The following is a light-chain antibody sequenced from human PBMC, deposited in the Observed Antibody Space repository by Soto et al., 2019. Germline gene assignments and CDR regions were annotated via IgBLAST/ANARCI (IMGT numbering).Light chain of an antibody. Sequence: DIQMTQSPSTLYASVGDRVSITCRASQSISSWLAWYQQKPGKAPRLLIYKASKLEIGVPSRFSGSGSGTEFTLPSSSLQPDDSATYYCQQYNDNWTFGQGTKVEIK. CDR3: QQYNDNWT. V-gene: IGKV1-5*03. J-gene: IGKJ1*01. CDR1: QSISSW. CDR2: KAS.